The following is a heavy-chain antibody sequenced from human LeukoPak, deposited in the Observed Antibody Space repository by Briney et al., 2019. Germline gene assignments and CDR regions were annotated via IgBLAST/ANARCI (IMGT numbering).Heavy chain of an antibody. Sequence: GASVKVSCTASGYTFTSYYMHWVRQAPGQGLEWMGIINPSGGSTSYAQKFQGRVTMTRDTSTSTVYMELSSLRSEDTAVYYCARDLSENDAFDIWGQGTMVTVSS. CDR1: GYTFTSYY. CDR2: INPSGGST. V-gene: IGHV1-46*01. D-gene: IGHD3-16*02. J-gene: IGHJ3*02. CDR3: ARDLSENDAFDI.